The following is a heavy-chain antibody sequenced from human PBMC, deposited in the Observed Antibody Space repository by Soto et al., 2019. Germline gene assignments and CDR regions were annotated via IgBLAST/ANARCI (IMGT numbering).Heavy chain of an antibody. CDR2: MNGNRDNT. D-gene: IGHD6-19*01. CDR1: GYTFTSYD. J-gene: IGHJ2*01. V-gene: IGHV1-8*01. CDR3: ARRTVAYWYFDL. Sequence: QVQLVQSGAEVKKPGASVKVSCKASGYTFTSYDINWVRQATGQGLEWMGWMNGNRDNTGCAQKFQGRLTTTKDTSTSTAYMELSGLTSEDTAVYYCARRTVAYWYFDLWGRGTLVTVSS.